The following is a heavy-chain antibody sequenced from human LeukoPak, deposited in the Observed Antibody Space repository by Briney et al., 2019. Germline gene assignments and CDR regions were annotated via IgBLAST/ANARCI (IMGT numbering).Heavy chain of an antibody. D-gene: IGHD3-22*01. Sequence: GGPLRLSCAASGFSVRTTYMSWVRQAPGKGLEWVSVLYTGGGTDHADSVKGRFTISRDNAKNSLYLQMNSLRAEDTALYYCARSAHYYDSSGYFDYWGQGTPVTVSS. CDR2: LYTGGGT. CDR3: ARSAHYYDSSGYFDY. J-gene: IGHJ4*02. CDR1: GFSVRTTY. V-gene: IGHV3-53*01.